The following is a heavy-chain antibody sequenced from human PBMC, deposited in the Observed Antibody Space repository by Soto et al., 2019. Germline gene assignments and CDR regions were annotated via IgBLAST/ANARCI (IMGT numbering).Heavy chain of an antibody. V-gene: IGHV4-4*02. CDR1: SGSISNDNW. Sequence: PSETLSLTCAVSSGSISNDNWWSWVRQPPGKGLEWIGYIYHTGSSQYHPSLRGRVAFSMDTSRNQFSLELRSVTAADTAMYYCARDVLDTTVDYYLDYWGQGSMVTVSS. CDR2: IYHTGSS. J-gene: IGHJ4*02. CDR3: ARDVLDTTVDYYLDY. D-gene: IGHD4-17*01.